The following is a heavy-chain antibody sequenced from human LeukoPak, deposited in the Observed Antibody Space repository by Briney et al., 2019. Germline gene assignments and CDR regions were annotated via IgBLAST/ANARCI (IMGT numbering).Heavy chain of an antibody. CDR3: AKKTESTGEAFDY. Sequence: GGSLRLSCAASGFTFSSSAMSWVRQAPGKGLEWVSAISNNGGYTYYADSVQGRFTISRDNSKSTLCLQMNSLRAEDTAVYYCAKKTESTGEAFDYWGQGTQVTVSS. CDR2: ISNNGGYT. CDR1: GFTFSSSA. D-gene: IGHD7-27*01. V-gene: IGHV3-23*01. J-gene: IGHJ4*02.